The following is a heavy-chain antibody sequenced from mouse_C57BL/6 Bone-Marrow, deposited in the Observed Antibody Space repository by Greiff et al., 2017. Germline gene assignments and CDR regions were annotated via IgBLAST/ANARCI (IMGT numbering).Heavy chain of an antibody. CDR1: GFTFSSFG. D-gene: IGHD2-10*01. CDR2: ISSGSSAI. Sequence: EVMLVESGGGLVQPGGSRKLSCAASGFTFSSFGMHWVRQAPEKGLEWVAYISSGSSAIYYADTLKGRFTISSDNPRNTLCLQMTSLRADDTAMYYCARDLLGNAMDYWGQGTSVTVSS. V-gene: IGHV5-17*02. CDR3: ARDLLGNAMDY. J-gene: IGHJ4*01.